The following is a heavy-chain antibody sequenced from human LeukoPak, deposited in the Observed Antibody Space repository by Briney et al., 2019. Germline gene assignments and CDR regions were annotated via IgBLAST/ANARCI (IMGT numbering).Heavy chain of an antibody. Sequence: GGSLRLSCAPSGFTFRDYYMSWIRQAPGKGLEWVSYISTSDNTIYYADSVKGRFTISRDNAKSTLSLQMNSLRAEDTAVYYCARRAGDYSHPYDYWGQGTLVTVSS. CDR2: ISTSDNTI. D-gene: IGHD3-22*01. CDR1: GFTFRDYY. V-gene: IGHV3-11*01. CDR3: ARRAGDYSHPYDY. J-gene: IGHJ4*02.